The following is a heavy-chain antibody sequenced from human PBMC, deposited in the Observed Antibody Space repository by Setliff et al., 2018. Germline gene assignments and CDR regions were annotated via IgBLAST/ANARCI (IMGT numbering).Heavy chain of an antibody. J-gene: IGHJ6*03. D-gene: IGHD4-17*01. CDR2: IRSKAYNEAI. V-gene: IGHV3-49*04. CDR1: GFTFTNYA. CDR3: TTLTSEDYDYGENEGVYYYYYYMDV. Sequence: PGGSLRRSCTASGFTFTNYAMSWVRQAPGKGLEWVGFIRSKAYNEAIEYAASVNGRFTISRDDSKRIAYLQMNSLKTEDTAVYYCTTLTSEDYDYGENEGVYYYYYYMDVWGKGTTVTVSS.